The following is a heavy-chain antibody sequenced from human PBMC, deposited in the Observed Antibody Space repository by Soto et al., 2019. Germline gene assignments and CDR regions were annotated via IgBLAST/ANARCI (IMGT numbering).Heavy chain of an antibody. CDR3: AMGGDYYDSSGYPQGFDY. CDR2: IYYSGST. D-gene: IGHD3-22*01. CDR1: GASVRHCH. V-gene: IGHV4-59*06. J-gene: IGHJ4*02. Sequence: SETLSPPLNFSGASVRHCHWGWVWEAPRKVLEWIGYIYYSGSTYYNPSLKSRVTISVDTSKNQFSLKLSSVTAADTAVYYCAMGGDYYDSSGYPQGFDYWGQGTLVTVSS.